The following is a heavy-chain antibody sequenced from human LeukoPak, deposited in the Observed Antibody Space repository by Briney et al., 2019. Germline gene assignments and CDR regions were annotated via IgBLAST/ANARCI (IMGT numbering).Heavy chain of an antibody. V-gene: IGHV3-11*01. CDR1: GFTFSDYY. D-gene: IGHD3-3*01. Sequence: GGSLRLSCAASGFTFSDYYMSWLRQAPGKGLEWVSYISSSGSTIYYADSVKGRFTISRDNAKNSLYLQMNSLRAEDTAVYYCARVFDFWSRYYGYWGQGTLVTVSS. CDR2: ISSSGSTI. J-gene: IGHJ4*02. CDR3: ARVFDFWSRYYGY.